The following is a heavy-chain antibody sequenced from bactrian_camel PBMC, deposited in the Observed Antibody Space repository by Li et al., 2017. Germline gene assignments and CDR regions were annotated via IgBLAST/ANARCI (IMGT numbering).Heavy chain of an antibody. Sequence: EVQLVESGGGSVQPGGSLRLSCAASGYTFNTYSWFRQAPGQEREGVAAIDTGDGSTYYLNTVEGRFTISKDNAKNTLYLQMNSLKPEDTAMYYCAAVRYGGSWYPLCRARSADFGYWGQGTQVTVS. CDR2: IDTGDGST. CDR1: GYTFNTY. J-gene: IGHJ6*01. CDR3: AAVRYGGSWYPLCRARSADFGY. D-gene: IGHD6*01. V-gene: IGHV3S31*01.